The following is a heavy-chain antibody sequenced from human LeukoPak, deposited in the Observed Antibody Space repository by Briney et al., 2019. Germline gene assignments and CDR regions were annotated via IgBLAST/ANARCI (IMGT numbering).Heavy chain of an antibody. CDR2: INPNSGGT. V-gene: IGHV1-2*06. CDR1: GYTFTGYY. Sequence: ASVKVSCKASGYTFTGYYMHWVRQAPGQGLEWTGRINPNSGGTNYAQKFQGRVTMTRDTSISTAYMELSRLRSDDTAVYYCARDLDAYSSGWYDFDYWGQGTLVTVSS. D-gene: IGHD6-19*01. J-gene: IGHJ4*02. CDR3: ARDLDAYSSGWYDFDY.